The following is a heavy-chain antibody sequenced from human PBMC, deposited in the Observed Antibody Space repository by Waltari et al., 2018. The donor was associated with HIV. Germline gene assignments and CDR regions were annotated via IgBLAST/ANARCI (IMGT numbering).Heavy chain of an antibody. Sequence: QVQLQESGPGLVKPSETLSLICTVSGGSISNYYWGWIRQRPGKGLEWIGYIYYTGSTDYNPSLKSRVTISVDTSKNQFSLKLTSVTAADTAQYYCARYSSAWTGFDYWGQGTLVTVSS. CDR1: GGSISNYY. CDR2: IYYTGST. J-gene: IGHJ4*02. V-gene: IGHV4-59*01. D-gene: IGHD6-19*01. CDR3: ARYSSAWTGFDY.